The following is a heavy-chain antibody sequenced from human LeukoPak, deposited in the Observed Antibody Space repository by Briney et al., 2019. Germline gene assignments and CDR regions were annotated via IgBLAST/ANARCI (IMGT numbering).Heavy chain of an antibody. D-gene: IGHD5-24*01. CDR2: IIPFFGAA. J-gene: IGHJ3*02. V-gene: IGHV1-69*01. CDR1: GGSFSNYG. CDR3: ARDSKVDYNYRAFDI. Sequence: SVKVSCKTSGGSFSNYGFNWVRQAPGQGLECMGGIIPFFGAANYAQRFEGRVTITADESSTTAYMELSSLTSEDTAVCWCARDSKVDYNYRAFDIWGQGTMVTVTS.